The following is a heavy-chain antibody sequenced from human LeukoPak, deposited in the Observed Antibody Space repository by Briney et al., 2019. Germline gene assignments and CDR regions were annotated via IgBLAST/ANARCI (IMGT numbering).Heavy chain of an antibody. V-gene: IGHV1-18*01. CDR3: ARGGLTESVDY. Sequence: ASVKVSCKSSGYTFTSYGFPWVRQPPGQGLEWMGWISAYNGNTNYVQKLQGRVTMSTETSTSTVYMELRSLRSDDTAVYYCARGGLTESVDYWGQGTLVTVSS. J-gene: IGHJ4*02. D-gene: IGHD3-10*01. CDR1: GYTFTSYG. CDR2: ISAYNGNT.